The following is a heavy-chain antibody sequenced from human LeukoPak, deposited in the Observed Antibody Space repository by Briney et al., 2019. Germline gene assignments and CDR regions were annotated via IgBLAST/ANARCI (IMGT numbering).Heavy chain of an antibody. CDR3: ARDLMVRGAPFDY. D-gene: IGHD3-10*01. CDR1: GGSISNFY. V-gene: IGHV4-30-4*01. Sequence: SETLSLICTVSGGSISNFYWSWIRQPPGKGLEWIGYIYYSGSTYYNPSLKSRVTISVDTSKNQFSLKLSSVTAADTAVYYCARDLMVRGAPFDYWGQGTLVTVSS. J-gene: IGHJ4*02. CDR2: IYYSGST.